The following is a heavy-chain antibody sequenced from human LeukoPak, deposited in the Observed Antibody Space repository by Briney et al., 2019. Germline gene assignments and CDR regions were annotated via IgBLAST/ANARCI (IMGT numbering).Heavy chain of an antibody. CDR3: ARRSLGDSSGYYYGLYYYYMDV. Sequence: GGSLRLSCAASGFTFSDYYMSWIRQAPGKGLEWVSYISSSGSTIYYADSVKGRFTISRDNAKNSLYLQMNSLRAEDTAVYYCARRSLGDSSGYYYGLYYYYMDVWGKGTTVTVSS. CDR2: ISSSGSTI. J-gene: IGHJ6*03. CDR1: GFTFSDYY. D-gene: IGHD3-22*01. V-gene: IGHV3-11*04.